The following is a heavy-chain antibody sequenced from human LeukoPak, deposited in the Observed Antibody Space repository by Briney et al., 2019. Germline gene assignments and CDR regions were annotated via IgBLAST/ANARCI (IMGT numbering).Heavy chain of an antibody. CDR1: GGSVSSGSYY. D-gene: IGHD5-12*01. V-gene: IGHV4-61*01. Sequence: PSETLCLTCTVSGGSVSSGSYYWRWIRQPPGKGLEWIGYIYYSGSTNYNPPLKSRITISVDTSKNQFSLELSSVTAADTAVYYCARVSYSGYDFDYWGQGTLVTVSS. CDR2: IYYSGST. J-gene: IGHJ4*02. CDR3: ARVSYSGYDFDY.